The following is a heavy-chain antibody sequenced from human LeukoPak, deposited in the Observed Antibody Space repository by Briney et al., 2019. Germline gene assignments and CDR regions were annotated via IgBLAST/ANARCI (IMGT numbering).Heavy chain of an antibody. CDR1: GGSISSSSYY. CDR2: IYYSGST. J-gene: IGHJ4*02. D-gene: IGHD5-12*01. Sequence: KASETLSLTCTVSGGSISSSSYYWGWIRQPPGKGLEWIGSIYYSGSTYYNPSLKSRVTISVDTTKNQFSLKLSSVTAADTAVYYCARAGGYSGYDYDYWGQGTLVIVSS. CDR3: ARAGGYSGYDYDY. V-gene: IGHV4-39*01.